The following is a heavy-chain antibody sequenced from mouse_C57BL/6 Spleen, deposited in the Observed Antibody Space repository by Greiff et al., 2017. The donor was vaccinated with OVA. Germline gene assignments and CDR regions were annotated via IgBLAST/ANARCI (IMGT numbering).Heavy chain of an antibody. J-gene: IGHJ4*01. CDR1: GYAFSSSW. D-gene: IGHD4-1*01. CDR2: FYPGDGDT. V-gene: IGHV1-82*01. Sequence: QVQLQQSGPELVKPGASVKISCKASGYAFSSSWMNWVKQRPGKGLEWIGRFYPGDGDTNYNGKFKGKATLTADKSSSTAYMQLSSLTSEDSAVYFCAGYWAYAMDYWGQGTSVTVSS. CDR3: AGYWAYAMDY.